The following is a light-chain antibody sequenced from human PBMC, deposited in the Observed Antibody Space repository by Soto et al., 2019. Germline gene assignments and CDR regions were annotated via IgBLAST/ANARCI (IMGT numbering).Light chain of an antibody. J-gene: IGKJ4*01. CDR1: QGIRND. Sequence: IQLTQSPSSLAASVGDRVTITCRASQGIRNDLGWYQQKPGRAPKRLIYAASSLQSGVPSRFSGSGSGTDFTLTISSLQPDDFATYYCQQYDSYSPLTFGGGTKV. V-gene: IGKV1-16*01. CDR2: AAS. CDR3: QQYDSYSPLT.